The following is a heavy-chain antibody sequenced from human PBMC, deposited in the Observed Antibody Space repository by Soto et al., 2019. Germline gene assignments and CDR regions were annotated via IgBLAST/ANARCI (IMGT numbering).Heavy chain of an antibody. V-gene: IGHV5-51*01. CDR2: IYPGDSDT. CDR3: ARHIRIAAAGTHYYYGMDV. D-gene: IGHD6-13*01. CDR1: GYSFTSYR. Sequence: PGESLKISCKGSGYSFTSYRIGWVRQMPGKGLEWMGIIYPGDSDTRYSPSFQGHVTISADKSISTAYLQWSSLKASDTTMYYCARHIRIAAAGTHYYYGMDVWGQGTTVTVSS. J-gene: IGHJ6*02.